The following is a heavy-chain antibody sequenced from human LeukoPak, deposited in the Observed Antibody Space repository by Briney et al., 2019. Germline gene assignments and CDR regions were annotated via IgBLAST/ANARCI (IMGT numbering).Heavy chain of an antibody. V-gene: IGHV4-38-2*02. CDR1: GYSISSAYY. Sequence: SETLSLTCAVAGYSISSAYYGGGSRQPPGKGREWIGSILHSGSTYYNPSLKSRVTISVDTSKYHFSLKLTSVTAADTAVYYCARDRGVRGEMDFWGQGTLVTVSS. CDR2: ILHSGST. CDR3: ARDRGVRGEMDF. J-gene: IGHJ4*02. D-gene: IGHD3-10*01.